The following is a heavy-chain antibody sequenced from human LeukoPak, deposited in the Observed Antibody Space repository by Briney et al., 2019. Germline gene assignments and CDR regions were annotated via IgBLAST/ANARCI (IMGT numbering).Heavy chain of an antibody. J-gene: IGHJ4*02. CDR3: ARDMMRYFDWSPPDY. D-gene: IGHD3-9*01. CDR2: IWYDGSNK. V-gene: IGHV3-33*01. Sequence: GGSLRLSCAASGFTFSSYGMHWVRQAPGKGGEWVAVIWYDGSNKYYAPSVKGRFTISRDNSKNTLYLQMNSLRAEDTAVYYCARDMMRYFDWSPPDYWGQGTLVTVSS. CDR1: GFTFSSYG.